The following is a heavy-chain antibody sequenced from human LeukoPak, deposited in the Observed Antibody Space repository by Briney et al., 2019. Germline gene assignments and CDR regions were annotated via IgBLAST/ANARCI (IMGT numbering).Heavy chain of an antibody. D-gene: IGHD4-17*01. Sequence: GGSLRLSCAASGFTFSSYSMNWVRQAPGKGLEWVSSISSSSSYIYYADSVKGRFTISRDNAKNSLYLQMNSLRAEDTAVYYCARAFYGANYYYYYIDVWGKGTTVTVSS. CDR3: ARAFYGANYYYYYIDV. CDR1: GFTFSSYS. V-gene: IGHV3-21*01. CDR2: ISSSSSYI. J-gene: IGHJ6*03.